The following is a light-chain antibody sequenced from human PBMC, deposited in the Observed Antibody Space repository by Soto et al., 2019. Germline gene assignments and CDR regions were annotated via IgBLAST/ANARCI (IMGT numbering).Light chain of an antibody. CDR3: QQYNNWPPWT. Sequence: EIVMTQSPTTLSVSPGEGATLSCRASQSVSSNLAWYQQKPGQAPRLLIYGASTRATGIPARFSGSGSGTEFTFTISSLQSEDFAVYYCQQYNNWPPWTFGQGTKVEIK. CDR2: GAS. CDR1: QSVSSN. V-gene: IGKV3-15*01. J-gene: IGKJ1*01.